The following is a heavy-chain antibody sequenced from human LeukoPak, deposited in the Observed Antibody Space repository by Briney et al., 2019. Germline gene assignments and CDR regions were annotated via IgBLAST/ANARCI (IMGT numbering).Heavy chain of an antibody. CDR1: GGSISSGDYY. CDR2: IYYSGST. CDR3: AREGTYYYGSGTQGY. J-gene: IGHJ4*02. Sequence: SQTLSLTCTVSGGSISSGDYYWSWIRQPPGKGLEWIGYIYYSGSTYYNPSLKSRVTISVDTSKNQFSLKLSPVTAADTAVYYCAREGTYYYGSGTQGYWGQGTLVTVSS. V-gene: IGHV4-30-4*08. D-gene: IGHD3-10*01.